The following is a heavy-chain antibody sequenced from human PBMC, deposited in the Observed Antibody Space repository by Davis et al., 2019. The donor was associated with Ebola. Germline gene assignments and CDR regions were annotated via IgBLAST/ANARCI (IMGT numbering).Heavy chain of an antibody. J-gene: IGHJ4*02. CDR3: ARAVVVIASHYFDY. V-gene: IGHV4-34*01. CDR2: INHSGST. Sequence: SETLSLTCAVYGGSFSGYYWSWIRQPPGKGLEWIGEINHSGSTNYNPSLKSRVTISVDTSKNQFSLKLNSVTAADTAVYYCARAVVVIASHYFDYWGQGTLVTVSS. D-gene: IGHD2-21*01. CDR1: GGSFSGYY.